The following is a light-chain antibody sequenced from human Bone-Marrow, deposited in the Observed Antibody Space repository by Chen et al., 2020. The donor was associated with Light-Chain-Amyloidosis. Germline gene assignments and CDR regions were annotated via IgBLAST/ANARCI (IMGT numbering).Light chain of an antibody. V-gene: IGKV4-1*01. CDR2: WAS. Sequence: DIVMTQSPDPLAVSLGARATINCKSSQSVLYSSNNKNYLAWYQQKPGQPPKLLVYWASTRESGVPDRFSGSGSGTDFTLTISSLQAEDVAVYYCQQYYSTPPTFGPGTKVDIK. CDR3: QQYYSTPPT. J-gene: IGKJ3*01. CDR1: QSVLYSSNNKNY.